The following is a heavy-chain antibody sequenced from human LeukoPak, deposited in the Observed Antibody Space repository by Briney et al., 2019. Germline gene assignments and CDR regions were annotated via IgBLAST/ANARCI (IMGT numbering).Heavy chain of an antibody. CDR2: INNSGRT. J-gene: IGHJ6*03. V-gene: IGHV4-4*07. CDR1: GGSISSYY. CDR3: ARAARILDSRYYYYYMNV. D-gene: IGHD2/OR15-2a*01. Sequence: SETLSLTCTVSGGSISSYYWSWIRQAAGKGLEWIGRINNSGRTDYNSSLKSRVTMSVDTSKNQFSLKLSSVTAADTAVYYCARAARILDSRYYYYYMNVWGRGTTVTVPS.